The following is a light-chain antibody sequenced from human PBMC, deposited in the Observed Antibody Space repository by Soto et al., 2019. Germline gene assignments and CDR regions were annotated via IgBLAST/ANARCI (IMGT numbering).Light chain of an antibody. V-gene: IGLV2-14*01. CDR3: SSYTSSSTPL. CDR2: DVS. J-gene: IGLJ1*01. Sequence: SVLTQPASVSGSPGQSITISCTGTSSDVGGYNYVSWYQQHPGKAPKLMIYDVSNRPSGVSNRFSGSKSGNTASLTISGLQSEDESDYYCSSYTSSSTPLFGNGTKVXXL. CDR1: SSDVGGYNY.